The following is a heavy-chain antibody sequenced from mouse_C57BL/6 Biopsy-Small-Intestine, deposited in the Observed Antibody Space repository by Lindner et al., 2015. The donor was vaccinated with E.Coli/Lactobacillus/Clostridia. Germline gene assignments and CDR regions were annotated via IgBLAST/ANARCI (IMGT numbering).Heavy chain of an antibody. CDR3: ARYGTTVVPYAMDY. D-gene: IGHD1-1*01. J-gene: IGHJ4*01. V-gene: IGHV7-3*01. CDR2: IRNKGNGYTT. CDR1: GFTFTDYY. Sequence: VQLQESGGGLVQPGGSLSLSCAASGFTFTDYYMSWVRQPPGKALEWLGFIRNKGNGYTTEYSASVKGRFTISRDNSQSTLYLQMNVLRAEDSATYYCARYGTTVVPYAMDYWGQGTSVTVSS.